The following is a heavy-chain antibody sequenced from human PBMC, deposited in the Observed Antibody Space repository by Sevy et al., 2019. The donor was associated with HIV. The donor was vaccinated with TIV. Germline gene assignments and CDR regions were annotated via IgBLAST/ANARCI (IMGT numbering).Heavy chain of an antibody. D-gene: IGHD6-13*01. CDR2: INPNSGGT. Sequence: ASVKVSCKASGYTFTDYYMYWVRQAPGQGFEWMGWINPNSGGTNYAQKFQGRVTMTRDTSISTAYMELSRLRSDDTAMYYCARDPSRAAEGWFDPWGQGTLVTVSS. V-gene: IGHV1-2*02. CDR3: ARDPSRAAEGWFDP. J-gene: IGHJ5*02. CDR1: GYTFTDYY.